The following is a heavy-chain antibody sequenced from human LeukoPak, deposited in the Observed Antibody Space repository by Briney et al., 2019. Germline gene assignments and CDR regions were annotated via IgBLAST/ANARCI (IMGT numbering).Heavy chain of an antibody. V-gene: IGHV1-18*01. CDR1: GYTFTSYG. Sequence: ASVKVSCKASGYTFTSYGISWVRQAPGQGLEWMGWISAYNGNTNYAQKLQGRVTMTTDTSTSTAYMELRSLRSDGTAVYYCARDQGYGGKGPYYYYYGMDVWGQGTTVTVSS. J-gene: IGHJ6*02. CDR2: ISAYNGNT. CDR3: ARDQGYGGKGPYYYYYGMDV. D-gene: IGHD4-23*01.